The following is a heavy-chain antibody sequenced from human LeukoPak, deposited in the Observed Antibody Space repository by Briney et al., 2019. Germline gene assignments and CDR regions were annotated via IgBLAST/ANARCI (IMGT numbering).Heavy chain of an antibody. J-gene: IGHJ4*02. CDR2: IYYSGST. CDR1: GGSISSYY. V-gene: IGHV4-59*12. CDR3: AREGVESAAPFDY. Sequence: SSETLSLTCTVSGGSISSYYWSWIRQPPGKGLEWIGYIYYSGSTNYNPSLKSRVTISVDTSKNQFSLKLSSVTAADTAVYYCAREGVESAAPFDYWGQGTLVTVSS. D-gene: IGHD6-6*01.